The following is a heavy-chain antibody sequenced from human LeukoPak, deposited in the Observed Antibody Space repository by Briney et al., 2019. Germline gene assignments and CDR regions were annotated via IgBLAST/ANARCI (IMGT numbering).Heavy chain of an antibody. V-gene: IGHV4-4*07. J-gene: IGHJ4*02. CDR2: IYTSGST. CDR1: DGSISSYY. CDR3: ARAGYCSGVSCYSAVPGKY. Sequence: SETLSLTCTVSDGSISSYYWSWIRQPAGKGLEWIGRIYTSGSTNYNPSLKSRVTMSVDTSKNQFSLKLSSVTAADTAVYYCARAGYCSGVSCYSAVPGKYWGQGALVTVSS. D-gene: IGHD2-15*01.